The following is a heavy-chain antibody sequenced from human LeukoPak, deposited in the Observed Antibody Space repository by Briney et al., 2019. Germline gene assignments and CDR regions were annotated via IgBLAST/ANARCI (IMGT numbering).Heavy chain of an antibody. CDR3: ARGPTDYGDYTVYYFDY. Sequence: ASVKVSCKASGYTFTSYAMHWVRQAPGQRLEWMGWINAGNGNTKYSQKFQGRVTITADESTSTAYMELSSLRSEDTAVYYCARGPTDYGDYTVYYFDYWGQGTLVTVSS. J-gene: IGHJ4*02. CDR1: GYTFTSYA. V-gene: IGHV1-3*01. D-gene: IGHD4-17*01. CDR2: INAGNGNT.